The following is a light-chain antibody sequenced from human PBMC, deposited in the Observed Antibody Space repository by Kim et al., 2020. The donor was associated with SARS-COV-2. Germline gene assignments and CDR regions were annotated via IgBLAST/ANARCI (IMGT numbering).Light chain of an antibody. CDR2: GAS. Sequence: EIVMTQSPATLSVSPGERATLSCRASQSVSNNLAWYQQKPGQPPRLLIYGASTRATGVPARFSGSGSGTDFTLTVSSLQSEDFAVYYCHQYNDWPPGDTFGQGTKLEI. CDR1: QSVSNN. CDR3: HQYNDWPPGDT. J-gene: IGKJ2*01. V-gene: IGKV3-15*01.